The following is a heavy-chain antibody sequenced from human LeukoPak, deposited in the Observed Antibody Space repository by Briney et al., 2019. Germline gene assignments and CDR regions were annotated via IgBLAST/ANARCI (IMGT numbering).Heavy chain of an antibody. J-gene: IGHJ4*02. D-gene: IGHD3-10*01. Sequence: ASVKVSCKASGYTFTSYDINWVRQATGQGLEWMGWMNPNSGNTGYAQKFQGRVTMTRNTSISTAYMELSSLRSEDTAVYYCARGSPYGSGSYYSPFDYWGQGTLVTVSS. CDR1: GYTFTSYD. V-gene: IGHV1-8*01. CDR2: MNPNSGNT. CDR3: ARGSPYGSGSYYSPFDY.